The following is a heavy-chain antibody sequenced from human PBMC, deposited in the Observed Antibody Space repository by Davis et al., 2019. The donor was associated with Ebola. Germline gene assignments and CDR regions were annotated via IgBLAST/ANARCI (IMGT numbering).Heavy chain of an antibody. D-gene: IGHD3-3*01. Sequence: ASVKISCKASGYTFTSYAMHWVRQAPGQRLEWMGWINAGNGNTKYSQKFQGRVTMTTDTSTSTAYMELRSLRSDDTAVYYCARGDTIFGVVIIRGFDYWGQGTLVTVSS. CDR3: ARGDTIFGVVIIRGFDY. CDR1: GYTFTSYA. J-gene: IGHJ4*02. V-gene: IGHV1-3*01. CDR2: INAGNGNT.